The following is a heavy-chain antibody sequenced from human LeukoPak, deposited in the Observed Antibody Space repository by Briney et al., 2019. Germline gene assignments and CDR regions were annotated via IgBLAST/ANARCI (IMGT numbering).Heavy chain of an antibody. V-gene: IGHV5-51*01. CDR3: AITGGLQSAHDAFDI. J-gene: IGHJ3*02. CDR2: IYPADSDT. CDR1: GYSFTSYW. Sequence: GESLKISCKGSGYSFTSYWIGWVRQMPGKGLEWMGIIYPADSDTNYSPSFQGQVTISADKSVSTAYPQWSSLKASDSAMYYCAITGGLQSAHDAFDIWGQGTLATVSS. D-gene: IGHD4-11*01.